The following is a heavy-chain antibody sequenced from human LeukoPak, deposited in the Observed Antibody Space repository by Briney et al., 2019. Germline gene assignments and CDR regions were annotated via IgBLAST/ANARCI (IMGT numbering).Heavy chain of an antibody. CDR3: ARVDGDYSEY. J-gene: IGHJ4*02. CDR1: GFTFSSYE. D-gene: IGHD4-17*01. CDR2: ISSSGSTI. Sequence: GGSLRLSCAASGFTFSSYEMNWARQAPGKGLEWVSYISSSGSTIYYADSVKGRFTISRDNAKNSLYLQMSSLRAEDTAVYYCARVDGDYSEYWGQGTLVTVSS. V-gene: IGHV3-48*03.